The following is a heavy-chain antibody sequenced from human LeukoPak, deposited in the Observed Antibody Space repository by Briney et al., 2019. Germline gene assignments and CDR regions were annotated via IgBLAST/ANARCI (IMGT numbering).Heavy chain of an antibody. CDR2: TREKDNSTTT. D-gene: IGHD1-26*01. J-gene: IGHJ4*02. V-gene: IGHV3-72*01. CDR1: GFTFSNHY. Sequence: GGSLRLSCAASGFTFSNHYMDWVRQAPGKGLEWVGSTREKDNSTTTVYAASGKSRFTISRDDSKNSLYLQMNSLKTEDTAVYYGAILGYSGSPLDYWGQGTLVTVSS. CDR3: AILGYSGSPLDY.